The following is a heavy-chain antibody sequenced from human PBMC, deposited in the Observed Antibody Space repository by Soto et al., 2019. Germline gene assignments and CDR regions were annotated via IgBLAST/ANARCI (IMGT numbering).Heavy chain of an antibody. V-gene: IGHV3-23*01. D-gene: IGHD3-22*01. J-gene: IGHJ5*02. CDR3: AKGESSVSARDFDP. Sequence: VQLLESGGDLAQPGGSLRLSCEASGFTFNNYAIAWVRQAPGKGLESVSGITSSGAAYYADSVKGRFTISRDNSKNTLYLQMNSLRAEDTAVYYCAKGESSVSARDFDPWGQGTLVTVSS. CDR2: ITSSGAA. CDR1: GFTFNNYA.